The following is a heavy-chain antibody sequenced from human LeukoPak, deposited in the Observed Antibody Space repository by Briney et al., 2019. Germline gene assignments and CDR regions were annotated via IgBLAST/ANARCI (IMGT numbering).Heavy chain of an antibody. V-gene: IGHV3-7*01. CDR3: ASQNYYYGMDV. Sequence: GGSLRLSCAASGFTFSGYWMSWVRQAPGKGLEWVANIKQDGSEKYYVDSVKGRFTISRDNAKNSLYLQMNSLRAEDTAVYYCASQNYYYGMDVWGQGTTVTVSS. CDR2: IKQDGSEK. J-gene: IGHJ6*02. CDR1: GFTFSGYW.